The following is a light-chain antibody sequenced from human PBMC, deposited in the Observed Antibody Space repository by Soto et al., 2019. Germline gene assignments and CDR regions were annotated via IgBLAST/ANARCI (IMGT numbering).Light chain of an antibody. Sequence: EIVLTQSPATLSLSPGERATLSCRASQSVSSSYLAWYQQKPGQAPRLLIYGASSRATGIPDRFSGSGSGTDFTLTISRLEPEDFALYYCQQYGSSPLTIGGGTKVEIK. CDR2: GAS. J-gene: IGKJ4*01. V-gene: IGKV3-20*01. CDR1: QSVSSSY. CDR3: QQYGSSPLT.